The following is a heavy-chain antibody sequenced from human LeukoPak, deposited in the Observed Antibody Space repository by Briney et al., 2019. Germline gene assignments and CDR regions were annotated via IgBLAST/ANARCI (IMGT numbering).Heavy chain of an antibody. V-gene: IGHV1-8*01. CDR1: GYTFTSYD. CDR3: ARGLSSSGWDFDY. Sequence: ASVKVSCKASGYTFTSYDINWVRQATGQGLEWMGWMNPNSGNTGHAQKFQGRVTMTRNTSISTAYMELSSLRSEDTAVYYCARGLSSSGWDFDYWGQGTLVTVSS. J-gene: IGHJ4*02. CDR2: MNPNSGNT. D-gene: IGHD6-19*01.